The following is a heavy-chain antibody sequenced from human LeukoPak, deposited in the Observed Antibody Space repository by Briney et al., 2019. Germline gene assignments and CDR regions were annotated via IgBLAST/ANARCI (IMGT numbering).Heavy chain of an antibody. V-gene: IGHV3-30-3*01. D-gene: IGHD3-22*01. CDR2: ISYDGSNK. CDR1: GFTFSSYA. CDR3: AKDQSTMIVVVITTAFDI. J-gene: IGHJ3*02. Sequence: GGSLRLSCAASGFTFSSYAMHWVRQAPGKGLEWVAVISYDGSNKYYADSVKGRFTISRDNSKNTLYLQMNSLRAEDTAVYYCAKDQSTMIVVVITTAFDIWGQGTMVTVSS.